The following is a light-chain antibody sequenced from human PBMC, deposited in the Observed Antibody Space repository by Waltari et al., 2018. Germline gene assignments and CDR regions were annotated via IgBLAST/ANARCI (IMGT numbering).Light chain of an antibody. J-gene: IGKJ2*01. CDR2: KAS. V-gene: IGKV1-5*03. CDR1: QSISNW. Sequence: DIQMTQSPSTLSASVGDRVTITCRASQSISNWLAWYQQRPGKAPKLLNYKASSLESGVPSRFSGSGSGTEFTLTITSLQPDDFATYYCQLYNSYSYTFGQGTKLEIK. CDR3: QLYNSYSYT.